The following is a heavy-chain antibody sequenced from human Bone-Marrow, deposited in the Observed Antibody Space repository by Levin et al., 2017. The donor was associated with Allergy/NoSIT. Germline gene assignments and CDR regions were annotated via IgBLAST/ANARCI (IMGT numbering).Heavy chain of an antibody. D-gene: IGHD1-26*01. CDR2: IYSSGNT. Sequence: PSETLSLTCIVSGGSIGSGSHYWSWIRQPAGKGLEWIGRIYSSGNTNYNSSLKSRVTISADTSKNQFSLKLNSVTAADTAVYYCAREWDSIGLDYWGQGTLVTVSS. V-gene: IGHV4-61*02. J-gene: IGHJ4*02. CDR3: AREWDSIGLDY. CDR1: GGSIGSGSHY.